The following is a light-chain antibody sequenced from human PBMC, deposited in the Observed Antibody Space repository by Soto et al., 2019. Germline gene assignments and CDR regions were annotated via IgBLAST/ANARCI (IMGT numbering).Light chain of an antibody. CDR2: GVS. CDR3: SSYTSYTTLWV. CDR1: GSDIGNYNY. Sequence: QPASVSGSPGQSITISCTGTGSDIGNYNYVSWYQQHPGKAPKLMIYGVSNRPSGVSNRFSGSKSGNAASLTISGLQAEDEADYYCSSYTSYTTLWVFGGGTKVTVL. V-gene: IGLV2-14*01. J-gene: IGLJ3*02.